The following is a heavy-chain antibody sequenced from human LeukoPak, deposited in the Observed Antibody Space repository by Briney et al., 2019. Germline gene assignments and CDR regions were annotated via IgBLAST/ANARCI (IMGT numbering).Heavy chain of an antibody. CDR1: GGSISSGSYY. Sequence: PSETLSLTCTVSGGSISSGSYYWSWIRQPAGKGLEWIGRIYTSGSTNYNPSLKSRVTISVDTSKNQFSLKLSSVTAADTAVYYCARIYSSGWHYFDYWGQGTLVTVSS. CDR2: IYTSGST. V-gene: IGHV4-61*02. CDR3: ARIYSSGWHYFDY. J-gene: IGHJ4*02. D-gene: IGHD6-19*01.